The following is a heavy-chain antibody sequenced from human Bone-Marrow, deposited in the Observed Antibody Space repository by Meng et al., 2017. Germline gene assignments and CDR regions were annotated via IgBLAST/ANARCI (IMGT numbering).Heavy chain of an antibody. CDR1: GASISNADYY. J-gene: IGHJ4*02. V-gene: IGHV4-30-4*08. Sequence: QVQLQESGPGLVKPSQTLSLTCTVSGASISNADYYWSWIRQSPGKGLEWIGYIYYSGSTYYNPSLKSRVTISVDTSKNQFSLKLSSVTAADTAVYYCARVPYSALSFDYWGQGTLVTVSS. CDR3: ARVPYSALSFDY. CDR2: IYYSGST. D-gene: IGHD2/OR15-2a*01.